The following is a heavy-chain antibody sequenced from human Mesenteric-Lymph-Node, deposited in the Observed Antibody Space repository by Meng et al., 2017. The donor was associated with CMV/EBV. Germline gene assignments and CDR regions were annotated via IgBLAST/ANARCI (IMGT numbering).Heavy chain of an antibody. CDR3: AKGGETWSYLTHVGS. V-gene: IGHV3-30*02. CDR1: GFMFSSYA. Sequence: GESLKISCAASGFMFSSYAMHWVRQAPGKGLEWVACIRYDGSNKRYADSVEGRFTISRDNPKDTVYLQMNSLRGDDTALYYCAKGGETWSYLTHVGSWGQGTLVTVSS. CDR2: IRYDGSNK. D-gene: IGHD2-15*01. J-gene: IGHJ4*02.